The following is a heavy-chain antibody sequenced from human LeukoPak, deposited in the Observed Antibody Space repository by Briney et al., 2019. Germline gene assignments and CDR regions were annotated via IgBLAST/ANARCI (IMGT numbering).Heavy chain of an antibody. D-gene: IGHD6-19*01. CDR3: ARDFGTTGWHTFDY. Sequence: SQTLSLTCVVSGDSVSGKNGAWNWIRQSPSRGVEWLGRTYYRSKGYKGYAESMEGRMTISQDTSKNQYSLHLNSVTPHATAVYYCARDFGTTGWHTFDYWGQGTLVTVSS. CDR1: GDSVSGKNGA. V-gene: IGHV6-1*01. CDR2: TYYRSKGYK. J-gene: IGHJ4*02.